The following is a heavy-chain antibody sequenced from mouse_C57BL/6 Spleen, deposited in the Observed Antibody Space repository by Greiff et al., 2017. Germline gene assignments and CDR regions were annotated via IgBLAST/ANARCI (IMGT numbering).Heavy chain of an antibody. CDR1: GYTFTSYW. Sequence: QVQLQQPGAELVKPGASVKLSCKASGYTFTSYWMHWVKQRPGQGLEWIGMIHPNSGGTNYNQKFKGKATLTVDKSSSTAYMQLSSLTSEDSAVYYCARSGGSRYFDYWGQGTPLTVSS. CDR3: ARSGGSRYFDY. D-gene: IGHD1-1*01. CDR2: IHPNSGGT. J-gene: IGHJ2*01. V-gene: IGHV1-64*01.